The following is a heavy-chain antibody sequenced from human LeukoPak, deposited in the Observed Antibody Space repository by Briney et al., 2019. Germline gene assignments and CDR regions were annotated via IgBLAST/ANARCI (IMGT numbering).Heavy chain of an antibody. CDR2: ISGSGGST. Sequence: PGGSLRLSCAASGFTFSSYGMHWVRQAPGKGLEWVSAISGSGGSTYYADSVKGRFTISRDNSKNTLYLQMNSLRAEDTAVYYCAKVTKGANSYGFDYWGQGTLVTVSS. V-gene: IGHV3-23*01. J-gene: IGHJ4*02. D-gene: IGHD5-18*01. CDR1: GFTFSSYG. CDR3: AKVTKGANSYGFDY.